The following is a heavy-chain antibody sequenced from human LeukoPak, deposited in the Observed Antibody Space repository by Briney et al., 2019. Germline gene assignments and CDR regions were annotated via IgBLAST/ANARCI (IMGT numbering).Heavy chain of an antibody. J-gene: IGHJ4*02. D-gene: IGHD6-19*01. CDR1: GGSISSSSYY. V-gene: IGHV4-39*07. CDR2: IYYSGST. Sequence: PSETLSLTCTVSGGSISSSSYYWGWIRQPPGKGLEWIGSIYYSGSTYYNPSLKSRVTISVDKSKNQFSLKLSSVTAADTAVYYCAGNSGWQDYWGQGTLVTVSS. CDR3: AGNSGWQDY.